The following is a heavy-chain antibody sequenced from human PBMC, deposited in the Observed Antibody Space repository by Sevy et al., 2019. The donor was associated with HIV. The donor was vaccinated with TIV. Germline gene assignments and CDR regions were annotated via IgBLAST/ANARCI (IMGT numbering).Heavy chain of an antibody. J-gene: IGHJ6*02. CDR3: AREGYCSSTSCPTAVYYYYGMDV. CDR1: GYTFTSYG. V-gene: IGHV1-18*01. Sequence: ASVKVSCKASGYTFTSYGISWVRQAPGQGLEWMGWISAYNGNTNYAQKLQGRVTMITDTSTSTAYMELRSLRSDDTAVYYCAREGYCSSTSCPTAVYYYYGMDVWGQGTTVTVSS. D-gene: IGHD2-2*01. CDR2: ISAYNGNT.